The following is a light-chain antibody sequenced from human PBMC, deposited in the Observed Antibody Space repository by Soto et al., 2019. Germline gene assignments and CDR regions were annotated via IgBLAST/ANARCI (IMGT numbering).Light chain of an antibody. J-gene: IGKJ1*01. CDR1: QSISSW. CDR2: DAS. CDR3: QQYNAYPWT. Sequence: DIQMTQSPSSLSASVGDRVTITCRASQSISSWWAWYQQMPGKAPKLLIYDASSLHSGVHSRFSGSGSGTEFTLTISSLQPEDFATYYCQQYNAYPWTFGQGTKVDIK. V-gene: IGKV1-5*01.